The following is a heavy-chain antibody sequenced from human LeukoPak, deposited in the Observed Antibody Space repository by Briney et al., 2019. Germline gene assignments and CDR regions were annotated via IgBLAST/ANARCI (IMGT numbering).Heavy chain of an antibody. Sequence: PSETLSLTCAVYGGSFSGYYWTWIRQPPGKGLEWIGFIYYTGSTNYNPSLKSQVTISVDTSKNQFSLKLSSVTAADTAVYYCAGMRITTPTVRTLDYWGQGTLVTVSS. V-gene: IGHV4-59*01. CDR1: GGSFSGYY. D-gene: IGHD1-14*01. CDR3: AGMRITTPTVRTLDY. J-gene: IGHJ4*02. CDR2: IYYTGST.